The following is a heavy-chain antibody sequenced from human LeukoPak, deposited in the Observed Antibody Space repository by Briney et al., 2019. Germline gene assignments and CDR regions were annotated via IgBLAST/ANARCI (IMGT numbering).Heavy chain of an antibody. Sequence: PGGSLRLSCAASGFIVSDNYMSWVRRAPGKGLEWVSAISGSGGSTYYADSVQGRFTISRDNSKNSLYLQMNSLRAEDTAVYYCAKDSLAFGYYYDSQPRIGGQGTLVTVSS. J-gene: IGHJ4*02. CDR3: AKDSLAFGYYYDSQPRI. D-gene: IGHD3-22*01. CDR2: ISGSGGST. V-gene: IGHV3-23*01. CDR1: GFIVSDNY.